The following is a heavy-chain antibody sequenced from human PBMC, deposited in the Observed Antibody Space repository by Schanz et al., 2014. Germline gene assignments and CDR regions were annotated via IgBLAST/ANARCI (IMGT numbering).Heavy chain of an antibody. Sequence: QVQLQESGPGLVKPSQTLSLTCAVSGGSISSGGYSWNWIRQPPGKGLGWIGVIYHSGNTYYNPSLKSRITISVDTSKNQFSLKLSSLTAADTAVYFCARVGGGILTSWYSLDSWGQGTLVTVSS. D-gene: IGHD2-8*02. CDR2: IYHSGNT. CDR3: ARVGGGILTSWYSLDS. CDR1: GGSISSGGYS. V-gene: IGHV4-30-4*07. J-gene: IGHJ4*02.